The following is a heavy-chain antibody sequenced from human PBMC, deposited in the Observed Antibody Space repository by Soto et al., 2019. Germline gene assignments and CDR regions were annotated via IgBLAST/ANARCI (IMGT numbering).Heavy chain of an antibody. CDR2: IYPGDHET. CDR3: GRRGGFGRMYYFDY. J-gene: IGHJ4*02. D-gene: IGHD3-10*01. Sequence: PVQLMKISCRGAGYTFSDFWIAWVRHLPGKGLEWMGIIYPGDHETRYSPSFHGKVTISADKSINTAYLQWSSLGASDTAMYYCGRRGGFGRMYYFDYWGQGTQVTVSS. V-gene: IGHV5-51*01. CDR1: GYTFSDFW.